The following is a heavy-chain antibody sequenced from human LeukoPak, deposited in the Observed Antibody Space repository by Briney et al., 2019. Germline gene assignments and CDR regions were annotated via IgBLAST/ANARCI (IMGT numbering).Heavy chain of an antibody. CDR3: ARGPFGGWFDP. CDR2: INPSGGST. CDR1: GYTFTSHY. V-gene: IGHV1-46*01. Sequence: ASVKVSCKASGYTFTSHYFHWVRQAPGQGLEWMGIINPSGGSTSYAQKFQGRVTMTRDTSTSTVYMELSSLRSEDTAVYYCARGPFGGWFDPWGQGTLVTVSS. J-gene: IGHJ5*02. D-gene: IGHD3-16*01.